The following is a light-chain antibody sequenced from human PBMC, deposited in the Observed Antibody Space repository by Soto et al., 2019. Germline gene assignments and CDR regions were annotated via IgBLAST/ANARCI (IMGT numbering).Light chain of an antibody. CDR3: GTWDGSLSAGV. CDR2: ENN. J-gene: IGLJ3*02. Sequence: QSVLTQPPSVSAAPGQKVTISCSGSSSNIANNYVSWYQQLPGTAPKLLIYENNKRPSGIPDRFSGSKSGTSAALGITGLQTGDEADYYCGTWDGSLSAGVFGTGTKLTVL. V-gene: IGLV1-51*02. CDR1: SSNIANNY.